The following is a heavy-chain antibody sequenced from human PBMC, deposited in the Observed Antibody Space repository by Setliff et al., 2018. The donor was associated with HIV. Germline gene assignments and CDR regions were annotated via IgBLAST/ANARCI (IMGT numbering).Heavy chain of an antibody. CDR2: ISYGGIT. D-gene: IGHD3-22*01. Sequence: KPSETLSLTCTVSGGSISSSHDFWNWIRQPPGKGLEWIGAISYGGITYYNPSLTSRVTISVDTSKNQFSLKVTSVTVADTAVYYCARVPGRDYYDTSGDFDYWGLGTLVTVSS. CDR3: ARVPGRDYYDTSGDFDY. V-gene: IGHV4-39*07. J-gene: IGHJ4*02. CDR1: GGSISSSHDF.